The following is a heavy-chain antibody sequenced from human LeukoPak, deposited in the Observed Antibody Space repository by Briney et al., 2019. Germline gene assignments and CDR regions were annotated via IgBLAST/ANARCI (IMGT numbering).Heavy chain of an antibody. J-gene: IGHJ4*02. D-gene: IGHD2-15*01. V-gene: IGHV3-23*01. CDR2: ISGSGGST. Sequence: PGGSLRLSCAASGFTFSSYAMSWVRQAPGKGLEWVSAISGSGGSTYYADSVKGRFTISRDNSKNTLYLQMNSLRAEDTAVYYCATSDCSGGSCYRGYFDYWGQGTLVTVSS. CDR3: ATSDCSGGSCYRGYFDY. CDR1: GFTFSSYA.